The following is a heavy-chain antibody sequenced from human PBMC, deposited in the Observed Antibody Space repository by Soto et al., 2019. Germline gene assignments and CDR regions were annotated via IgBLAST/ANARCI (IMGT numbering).Heavy chain of an antibody. D-gene: IGHD3-22*01. J-gene: IGHJ4*02. CDR2: ISGSPSST. Sequence: GGSLRLSCAASGLTFSTYAMSWVRQTPGKGLEWVSAISGSPSSTYYADSVKGQFTISRDNSKKTLFLQMSSLRAEDTAVYYCATDGYDPSGDLYYFDYWGQGTLVTVSS. CDR3: ATDGYDPSGDLYYFDY. CDR1: GLTFSTYA. V-gene: IGHV3-23*01.